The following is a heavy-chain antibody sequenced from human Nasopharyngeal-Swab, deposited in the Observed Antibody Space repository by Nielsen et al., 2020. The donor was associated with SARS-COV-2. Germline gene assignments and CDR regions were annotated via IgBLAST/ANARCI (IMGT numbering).Heavy chain of an antibody. V-gene: IGHV3-30*18. J-gene: IGHJ6*03. CDR2: ISHDGSDK. CDR3: AKADRGGSYFSQYYYYMDV. D-gene: IGHD1-26*01. CDR1: GFTFSSYA. Sequence: SCATPGFTFSSYAMHWARQAPGKGLEWVAVISHDGSDKFYADSVKGRFSISRDTSRSTLYLQLNSLRAEDTALYYCAKADRGGSYFSQYYYYMDVWGTGTTVTVSS.